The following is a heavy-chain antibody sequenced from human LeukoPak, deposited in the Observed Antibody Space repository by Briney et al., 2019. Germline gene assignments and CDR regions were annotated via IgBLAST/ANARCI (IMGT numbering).Heavy chain of an antibody. CDR3: AKYYDSSGYYYGVGFDY. V-gene: IGHV3-23*01. CDR1: GFTFSSYA. J-gene: IGHJ4*02. CDR2: ISGSGGST. Sequence: GGSLRLSCAASGFTFSSYAMSWVRQAPGKGLEWVSTISGSGGSTYYADSVKGRFTISRDNSKNTLYLQMNRLSAEDTAVYYCAKYYDSSGYYYGVGFDYWGQGTLVTVSS. D-gene: IGHD3-22*01.